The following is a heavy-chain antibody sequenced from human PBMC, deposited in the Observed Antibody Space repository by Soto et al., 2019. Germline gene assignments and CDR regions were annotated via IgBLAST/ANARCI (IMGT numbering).Heavy chain of an antibody. D-gene: IGHD6-13*01. J-gene: IGHJ5*02. CDR3: ARKKTVAAGTGGLNH. CDR1: GYTFTGYY. CDR2: INPNSGGT. Sequence: GASVKVSCKASGYTFTGYYMHWVRQAPGQGLEWMGWINPNSGGTNYAQKFQGRVTMTRETSISTAYMELSRERTDDTPVYYCARKKTVAAGTGGLNHWGQGTLVTVSS. V-gene: IGHV1-2*02.